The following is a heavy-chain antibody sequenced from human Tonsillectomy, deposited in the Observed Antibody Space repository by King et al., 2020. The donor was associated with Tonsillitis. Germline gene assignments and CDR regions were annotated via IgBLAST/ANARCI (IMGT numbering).Heavy chain of an antibody. CDR3: ARALYPSYAFDI. V-gene: IGHV4-61*02. D-gene: IGHD2/OR15-2a*01. CDR1: GGSISSGSYY. Sequence: VQLQESGPGQVKPSQTLSLTCTVSGGSISSGSYYWSWIRQPAGKGLEWIGRGYTSGGTNYNPSLKSRVTISVDTSKNQFSLKLSSVTAADTAVYYCARALYPSYAFDIWGQGTMVTVSS. J-gene: IGHJ3*02. CDR2: GYTSGGT.